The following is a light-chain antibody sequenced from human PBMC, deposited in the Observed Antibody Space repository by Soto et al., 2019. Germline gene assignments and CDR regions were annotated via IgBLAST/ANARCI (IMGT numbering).Light chain of an antibody. CDR2: GAS. V-gene: IGKV3-20*01. CDR1: QSVTKY. Sequence: EVVLTQSPATLSLSPGERATLSCRASQSVTKYLAWYQQKPGQALRLLIYGASSRATGIPDRFSGSGSGTDFTLTISRLEPEDFAVYYCQQYGSSLWTFGQGTKVEIK. J-gene: IGKJ1*01. CDR3: QQYGSSLWT.